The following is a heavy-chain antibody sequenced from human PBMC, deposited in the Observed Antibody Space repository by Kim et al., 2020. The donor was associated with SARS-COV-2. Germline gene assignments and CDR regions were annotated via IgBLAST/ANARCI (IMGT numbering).Heavy chain of an antibody. V-gene: IGHV3-48*03. CDR3: ARGISTATPSFDY. Sequence: GGSLRLSCAASGFPFSSYEMSWVRQAPGKGLEWVSYISSSGSSIYYADSVRGRFIISRDNAKNSLYLHLNSLRAEDTAVYYCARGISTATPSFDYWGQGTLVTVSS. J-gene: IGHJ4*02. D-gene: IGHD4-17*01. CDR2: ISSSGSSI. CDR1: GFPFSSYE.